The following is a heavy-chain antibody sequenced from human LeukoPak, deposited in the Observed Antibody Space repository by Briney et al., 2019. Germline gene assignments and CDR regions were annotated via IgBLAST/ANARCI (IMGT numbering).Heavy chain of an antibody. J-gene: IGHJ4*02. CDR3: ARLYFDFWSGYPDY. D-gene: IGHD3-3*01. Sequence: SEALSLTCTVSGGSISTHDNYWGWIRQPPGKGLEWIGSISYSGNTHYSPSFQSRVTMSVDTSRNNFSLKLSSVTAADTAVYYCARLYFDFWSGYPDYWGQGTLVTVSS. CDR1: GGSISTHDNY. CDR2: ISYSGNT. V-gene: IGHV4-39*02.